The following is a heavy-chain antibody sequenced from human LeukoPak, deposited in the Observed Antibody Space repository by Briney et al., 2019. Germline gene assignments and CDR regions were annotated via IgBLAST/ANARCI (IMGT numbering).Heavy chain of an antibody. J-gene: IGHJ4*02. CDR3: AREGLGTEILKAFEY. CDR1: GGTFSSHA. D-gene: IGHD3-16*01. Sequence: SVKVSCKAFGGTFSSHAISWVRQAPGQGLEWMGGIIPIFGTANYAHKFQVRVTITADISKNTDDLELSSLRSEDTDMYYCAREGLGTEILKAFEYCGQGTLVTVSS. V-gene: IGHV1-69*06. CDR2: IIPIFGTA.